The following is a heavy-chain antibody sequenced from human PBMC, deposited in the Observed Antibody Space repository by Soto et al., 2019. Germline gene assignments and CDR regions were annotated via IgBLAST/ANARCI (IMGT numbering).Heavy chain of an antibody. CDR1: GDSISSNSYY. J-gene: IGHJ4*02. D-gene: IGHD3-3*01. CDR2: IYYSGIT. CDR3: ARQSSTSLASRYFDY. V-gene: IGHV4-39*01. Sequence: QLQLQESGPGLVKPSETLSLTCTVSGDSISSNSYYWGWIRQPPGKGLEWIGSIYYSGITYYNPSLKSRVTMSVDTSKNQFSLKLSSVTAADTAFYYCARQSSTSLASRYFDYWGQGTLVTVSS.